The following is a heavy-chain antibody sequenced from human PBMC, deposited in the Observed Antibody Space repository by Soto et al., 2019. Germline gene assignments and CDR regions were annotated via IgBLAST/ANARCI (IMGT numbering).Heavy chain of an antibody. CDR1: GFTFSSYA. Sequence: WGSLRLSCAASGFTFSSYAMHWVRQAPGKGLEWVAVISYDGSNKYYADSVKGRFTISRDNSKNTLYLQMNSLRAEDTAVYYCARVVRGVITPYGMDVWGQGTTVTVS. J-gene: IGHJ6*02. D-gene: IGHD3-10*01. V-gene: IGHV3-30-3*01. CDR3: ARVVRGVITPYGMDV. CDR2: ISYDGSNK.